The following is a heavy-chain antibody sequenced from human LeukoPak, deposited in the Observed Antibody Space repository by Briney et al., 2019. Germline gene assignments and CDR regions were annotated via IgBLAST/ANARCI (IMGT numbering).Heavy chain of an antibody. J-gene: IGHJ4*02. Sequence: GGSLRLSCAASGFTFSSYGMHWVRQAPGKGLEWGAFIRYDGSNKYYADSVKGRFTISRDNSMNTLYLQMNSLRAEDTAVYYCAKGHSSYFDYWGQGTLVTVSS. CDR3: AKGHSSYFDY. CDR2: IRYDGSNK. CDR1: GFTFSSYG. D-gene: IGHD6-13*01. V-gene: IGHV3-30*02.